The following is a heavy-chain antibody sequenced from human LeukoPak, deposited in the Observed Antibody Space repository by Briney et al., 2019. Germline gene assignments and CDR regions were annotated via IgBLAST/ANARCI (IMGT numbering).Heavy chain of an antibody. CDR3: ARDRYYYDSSGYLVY. CDR2: IIPILGIA. D-gene: IGHD3-22*01. Sequence: ASVKVSCKASGGTFSSYAISWVRQAPGQGLEWMGRIIPILGIANYAQKFQGRVTITADESTSTAYMELSSLRSEDTAVYYCARDRYYYDSSGYLVYWGQGTLVTVSS. V-gene: IGHV1-69*04. CDR1: GGTFSSYA. J-gene: IGHJ4*02.